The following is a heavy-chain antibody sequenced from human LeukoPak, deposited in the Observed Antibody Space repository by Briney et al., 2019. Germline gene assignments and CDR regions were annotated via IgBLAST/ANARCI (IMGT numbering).Heavy chain of an antibody. J-gene: IGHJ4*02. V-gene: IGHV4-39*01. CDR2: LYYNGAT. CDR3: ARRTLDNVHSHFHYFDY. D-gene: IGHD2/OR15-2a*01. Sequence: PSETLSLTCTVSGCSMSTSSHYWDWVRQSPGKGLEWIGSLYYNGATYYNPSLNSRATMTADMSKNQFSLRLTYVTAADTAVYFCARRTLDNVHSHFHYFDYWGQGALVTVSS. CDR1: GCSMSTSSHY.